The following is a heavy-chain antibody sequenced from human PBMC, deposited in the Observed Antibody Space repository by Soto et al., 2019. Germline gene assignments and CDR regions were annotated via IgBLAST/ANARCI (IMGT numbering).Heavy chain of an antibody. CDR3: AREGCSGGSCIYYYYMDV. J-gene: IGHJ6*03. CDR2: ISSSSSYI. D-gene: IGHD2-15*01. V-gene: IGHV3-21*01. CDR1: GFTFSSYS. Sequence: GSLRLSCAASGFTFSSYSMNWVRQAPGKGLEWVSSISSSSSYIYYADSVKGRFTISRDNAKNSLYLQMNSLRAEDTAVYYCAREGCSGGSCIYYYYMDVWGKGTTVTVSS.